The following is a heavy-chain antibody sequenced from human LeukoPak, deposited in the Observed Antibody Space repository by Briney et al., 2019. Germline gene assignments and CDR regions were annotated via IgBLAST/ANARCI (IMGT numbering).Heavy chain of an antibody. V-gene: IGHV3-53*01. J-gene: IGHJ4*02. Sequence: GGSLRLSCAAAGFTVSSNYMSWVRQAPGKGLEWVSIIYSGGSTYYAGSVKGRFTISRDNSKNTLYLQMNSVRADDTAVYYCAGDFWRGYYLNYWGQGTLVTVSS. CDR2: IYSGGST. CDR1: GFTVSSNY. CDR3: AGDFWRGYYLNY. D-gene: IGHD3-3*01.